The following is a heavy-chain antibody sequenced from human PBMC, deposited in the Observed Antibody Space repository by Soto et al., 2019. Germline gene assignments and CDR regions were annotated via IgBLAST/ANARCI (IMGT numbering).Heavy chain of an antibody. CDR2: IWCDGSNK. CDR1: GFTVSSYG. V-gene: IGHV3-33*01. CDR3: ARGSYDFWRGYWRDYYYYYGMDV. D-gene: IGHD3-3*01. Sequence: QVPLVESGGGVVQPGRSLRLSCAASGFTVSSYGMHWVRQAPGKGLEWVAVIWCDGSNKYYADSVKGRFTISRDNSKNTLYLQMNSLRAEDTAVYYCARGSYDFWRGYWRDYYYYYGMDVWGQGTTVTVSS. J-gene: IGHJ6*02.